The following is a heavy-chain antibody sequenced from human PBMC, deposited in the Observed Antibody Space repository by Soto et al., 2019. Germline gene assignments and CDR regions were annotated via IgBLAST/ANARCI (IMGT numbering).Heavy chain of an antibody. J-gene: IGHJ6*02. D-gene: IGHD6-13*01. CDR1: GFTFSSYS. Sequence: EVQLVESGGGLVKPGGSLRLSCAASGFTFSSYSMNWVRQAPGKGLEWVSSISSSSSYIYYADSVKGRFTISRDNAKNSLSLQMNRLRAEDTAVYYCARDGIAAAGGYGMDVWGQGPTVTVSS. V-gene: IGHV3-21*01. CDR3: ARDGIAAAGGYGMDV. CDR2: ISSSSSYI.